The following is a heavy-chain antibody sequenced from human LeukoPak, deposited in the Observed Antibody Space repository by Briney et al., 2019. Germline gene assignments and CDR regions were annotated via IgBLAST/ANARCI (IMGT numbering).Heavy chain of an antibody. D-gene: IGHD1-14*01. Sequence: GPTLSTATPLLTLTCTLSGFSRSTSGVGVGWIRQPPGKALERLALIYWDDDKSYSPSLKRRLPITKDTSKKQVVLTKTNMDPVDTATYYCAHRSVIGEPAPFDYWGQGTLVSVSS. CDR2: IYWDDDK. J-gene: IGHJ4*02. CDR3: AHRSVIGEPAPFDY. CDR1: GFSRSTSGVG. V-gene: IGHV2-5*02.